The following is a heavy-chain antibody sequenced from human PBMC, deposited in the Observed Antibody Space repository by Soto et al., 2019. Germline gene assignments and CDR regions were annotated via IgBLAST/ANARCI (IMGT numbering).Heavy chain of an antibody. CDR1: GVPISTYY. Sequence: SETLSLTCAVSGVPISTYYWSWIRQPPGKGLEWIGYNYHSGTTNYNPSLKSRVTISVDTSKNQFSLRLTSVTAADTAIYYCVREAYIGYGHAIDYLGQGTLVTVSS. CDR3: VREAYIGYGHAIDY. J-gene: IGHJ4*02. CDR2: NYHSGTT. V-gene: IGHV4-59*01. D-gene: IGHD5-12*01.